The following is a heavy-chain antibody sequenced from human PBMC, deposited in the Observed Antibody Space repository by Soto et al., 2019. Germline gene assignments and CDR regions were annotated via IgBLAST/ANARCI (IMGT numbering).Heavy chain of an antibody. D-gene: IGHD2-2*01. Sequence: QVQLVQSGAEVKKPGSSVKVSCKASGGTFSSYAISWVRQAPGQGLEWMGGIIPIFGTANYAQKFQGRVTITADESTSTAYMELSSLRSEVTAVYYCARERVGVVPVAVRYFDYWGQGTLVTGSS. CDR1: GGTFSSYA. J-gene: IGHJ4*02. CDR2: IIPIFGTA. CDR3: ARERVGVVPVAVRYFDY. V-gene: IGHV1-69*01.